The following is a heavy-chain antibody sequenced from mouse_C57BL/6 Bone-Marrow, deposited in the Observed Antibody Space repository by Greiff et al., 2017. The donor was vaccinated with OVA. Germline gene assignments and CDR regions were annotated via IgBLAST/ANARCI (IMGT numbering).Heavy chain of an antibody. CDR1: GFNIKDDY. Sequence: VQLQQSGAELVRPGASVKLSCTASGFNIKDDYMHWVKQRPEQGLEWIGWIDPDNGDTEYASKFQGQSIITADTSSNTAYLQLSSLTSEDTAVYYDTTTYYDYPLGYWGQGTTRTVSS. CDR3: TTTYYDYPLGY. D-gene: IGHD2-4*01. V-gene: IGHV14-4*01. CDR2: IDPDNGDT. J-gene: IGHJ2*01.